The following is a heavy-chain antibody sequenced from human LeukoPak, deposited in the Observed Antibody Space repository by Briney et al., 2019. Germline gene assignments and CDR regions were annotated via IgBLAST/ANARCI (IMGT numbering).Heavy chain of an antibody. CDR2: ISYDGSNE. Sequence: GGSLRLSCAASGFTFSSYGMHWVRQAPGKGLEWVTLISYDGSNEYYADSVKGRFTISRDNSKNTLYLQMNSLRAGDTAVYYCARDCTGGTCYDAFDIWGQGTMVTVSP. V-gene: IGHV3-30*03. D-gene: IGHD2-15*01. J-gene: IGHJ3*02. CDR3: ARDCTGGTCYDAFDI. CDR1: GFTFSSYG.